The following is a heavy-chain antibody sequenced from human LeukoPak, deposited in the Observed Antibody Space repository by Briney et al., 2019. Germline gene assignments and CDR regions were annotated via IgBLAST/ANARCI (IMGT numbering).Heavy chain of an antibody. D-gene: IGHD3-22*01. CDR3: ATTYYYDSSGYQS. Sequence: PSETLSLTCAVYGGSFSGYYWSWIRQPPGKGLEWIGEINHSGSTNYNPSLKSRVTISVDTSKNRFSLKLSSVTAADTAVYYCATTYYYDSSGYQSWGQGTLVTVSS. CDR2: INHSGST. V-gene: IGHV4-34*01. CDR1: GGSFSGYY. J-gene: IGHJ4*02.